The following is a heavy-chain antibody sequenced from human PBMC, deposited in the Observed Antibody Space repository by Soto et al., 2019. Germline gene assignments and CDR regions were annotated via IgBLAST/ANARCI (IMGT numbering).Heavy chain of an antibody. V-gene: IGHV1-46*02. CDR3: ARISGKGGSCYFDFDH. D-gene: IGHD2-15*01. Sequence: ASVKVSCKASGYSFKDHYMHWVRQAPGRGLEWVGIINPSGEHTNYAQQFRGRVAMTRDTSTSTAYMELRSLRSEDTAVYFCARISGKGGSCYFDFDHWGQGTMVTVS. J-gene: IGHJ4*02. CDR2: INPSGEHT. CDR1: GYSFKDHY.